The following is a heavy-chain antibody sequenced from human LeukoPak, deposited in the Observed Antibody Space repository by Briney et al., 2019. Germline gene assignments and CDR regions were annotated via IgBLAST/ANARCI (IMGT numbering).Heavy chain of an antibody. CDR3: ARPGGGDSSGFDY. CDR1: GGSISSGGYS. D-gene: IGHD3-22*01. Sequence: SQTLSLTCAVSGGSISSGGYSWSWIRQPPGKGLEWIGNIYHSGSTYYNPSLKSRVTISVDTSKNQFSLKLSSVTAADTAVYYCARPGGGDSSGFDYWGQGTLVTVSS. J-gene: IGHJ4*02. V-gene: IGHV4-30-2*03. CDR2: IYHSGST.